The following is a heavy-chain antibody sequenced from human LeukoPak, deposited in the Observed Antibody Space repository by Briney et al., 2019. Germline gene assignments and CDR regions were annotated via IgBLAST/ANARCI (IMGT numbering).Heavy chain of an antibody. D-gene: IGHD6-19*01. J-gene: IGHJ4*02. CDR2: INPNVGST. CDR1: GYTFINYG. Sequence: ASVTVSCTASGYTFINYGINWVRQAPGQGLEWLGIINPNVGSTNYAQKFQGRVTLTSDTSTSTVYMELSSLRSDDTAVYYCARDGRRITVAGTGDNWGQGTLVTVSS. V-gene: IGHV1-46*01. CDR3: ARDGRRITVAGTGDN.